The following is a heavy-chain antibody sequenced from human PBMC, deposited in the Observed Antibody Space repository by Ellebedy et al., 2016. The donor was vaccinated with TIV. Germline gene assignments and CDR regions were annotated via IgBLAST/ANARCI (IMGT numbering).Heavy chain of an antibody. CDR3: SRRSVYTTLVGDDH. D-gene: IGHD5-18*01. Sequence: LRLSCTVSGGSISSGGYYWSGFRQHPGKGVEWIGFIFYIGTTYYNPSLKSRVTISVDTSRNQFSLKPRSVTAADTAVYYSSRRSVYTTLVGDDHWGQGTPVTVSS. J-gene: IGHJ4*02. V-gene: IGHV4-31*03. CDR2: IFYIGTT. CDR1: GGSISSGGYY.